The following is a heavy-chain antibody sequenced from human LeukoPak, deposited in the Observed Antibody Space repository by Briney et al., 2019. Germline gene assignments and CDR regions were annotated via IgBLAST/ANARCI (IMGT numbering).Heavy chain of an antibody. J-gene: IGHJ6*02. Sequence: PGGSLRLSCAASGFTFSSYALSWVRQAPGKGLEWVSAISGSGGSTYYADSVKGRFTISRDNSKNTLYLQMNSLRAEDTAVYYCAKVAGGQQLVWDFYYYYGMDVWCQGTTVTVSS. V-gene: IGHV3-23*01. D-gene: IGHD6-13*01. CDR1: GFTFSSYA. CDR2: ISGSGGST. CDR3: AKVAGGQQLVWDFYYYYGMDV.